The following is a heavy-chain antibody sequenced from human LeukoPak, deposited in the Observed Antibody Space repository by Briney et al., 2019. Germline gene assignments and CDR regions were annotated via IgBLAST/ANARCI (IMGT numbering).Heavy chain of an antibody. CDR3: ATDRYCSSTSCSPGGY. CDR1: GYTLTELS. CDR2: FDPEDGET. Sequence: GASVKVSCKVSGYTLTELSMHWLRQAPGKGLEWMGGFDPEDGETIYAQKFQGRVTMTEDTSTDTAYMELSSLRSEDTAVYYCATDRYCSSTSCSPGGYWGQGTLVTVSS. V-gene: IGHV1-24*01. D-gene: IGHD2-2*01. J-gene: IGHJ4*02.